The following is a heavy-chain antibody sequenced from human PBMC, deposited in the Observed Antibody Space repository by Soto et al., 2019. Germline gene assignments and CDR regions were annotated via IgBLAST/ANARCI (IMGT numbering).Heavy chain of an antibody. CDR3: TTDQLDYYDFWSGSPSYYYGMDV. CDR2: IKSKTDGGTT. Sequence: GGSLRLSCAASGLTFSNAWMSWVRQAPGKGLEWVGRIKSKTDGGTTDYAAPVKGRFTISRDDSKNTLYLQMNSLKTEDTAVYYCTTDQLDYYDFWSGSPSYYYGMDVWGQGTTVTVSS. CDR1: GLTFSNAW. J-gene: IGHJ6*02. D-gene: IGHD3-3*01. V-gene: IGHV3-15*01.